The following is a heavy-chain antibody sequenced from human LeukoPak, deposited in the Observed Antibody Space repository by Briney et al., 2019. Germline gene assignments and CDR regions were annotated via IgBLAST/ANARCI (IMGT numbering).Heavy chain of an antibody. J-gene: IGHJ4*02. D-gene: IGHD4-17*01. CDR1: GYTFTGYY. CDR3: AREMTTVTYYFDY. Sequence: SVKVSCKASGYTFTGYYMHWVRQAPGQGLEWMGWINPNSGGTNYAQKFQGRVTMTRDTSISTAYMELSRLRSDDTAVYYCAREMTTVTYYFDYWGQGTLVTVSS. CDR2: INPNSGGT. V-gene: IGHV1-2*02.